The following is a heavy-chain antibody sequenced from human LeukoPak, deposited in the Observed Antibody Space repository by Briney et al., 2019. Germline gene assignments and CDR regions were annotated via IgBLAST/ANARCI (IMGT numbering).Heavy chain of an antibody. CDR3: AKERLVGVKGIDY. D-gene: IGHD1-26*01. CDR1: GFTFANYA. J-gene: IGHJ4*02. Sequence: PGGSLRLSCAASGFTFANYAMTWVRQAPGKGLEWVSTISGGGGSTFYADSVKGRFTISRDNSKNTLDLQMNSLRVEDTAVYYCAKERLVGVKGIDYWGQGTLVTVSS. V-gene: IGHV3-23*01. CDR2: ISGGGGST.